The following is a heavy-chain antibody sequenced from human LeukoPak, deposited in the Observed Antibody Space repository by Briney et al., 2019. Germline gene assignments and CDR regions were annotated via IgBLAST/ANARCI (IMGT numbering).Heavy chain of an antibody. V-gene: IGHV3-23*01. D-gene: IGHD1-14*01. CDR2: ISATTGLT. J-gene: IGHJ4*02. CDR1: GFTFSSYA. Sequence: PGGSLRLSCAASGFTFSSYAMNWVRQAPGKGLEWVSTISATTGLTYYADSVKGRFTISRDNSKNTLYLQVNSLRAEDTAVYYCVRTYDREPGNHGGQGTLVTVSS. CDR3: VRTYDREPGNH.